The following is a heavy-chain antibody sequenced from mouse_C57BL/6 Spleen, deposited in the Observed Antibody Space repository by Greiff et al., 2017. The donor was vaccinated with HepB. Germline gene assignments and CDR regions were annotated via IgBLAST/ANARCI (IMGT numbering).Heavy chain of an antibody. D-gene: IGHD1-1*01. J-gene: IGHJ2*01. V-gene: IGHV1-69*01. CDR1: GYTFTSYW. CDR2: IDPSDSYT. Sequence: QVQLQQPGAELVMPGASVKLSCKASGYTFTSYWMHWVKQRPGQGLEWIGEIDPSDSYTNYNQKFKGKSTLTVDKSSSTAYMQLSSLTSEDSAVYYCARGDYYPSFDYWGQGTTLTVSS. CDR3: ARGDYYPSFDY.